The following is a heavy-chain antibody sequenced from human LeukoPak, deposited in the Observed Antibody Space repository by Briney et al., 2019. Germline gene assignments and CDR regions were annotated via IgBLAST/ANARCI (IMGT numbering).Heavy chain of an antibody. CDR3: AMDPRGVWYSSSWYGDV. J-gene: IGHJ4*02. D-gene: IGHD6-13*01. Sequence: ASVKVSWKASGYTFTSYDINWVRQATGQGLEWMGWMNPNSGNTGYAQKFQGRVTMTRNTSISTAYMELSSLRSEDTAVYYCAMDPRGVWYSSSWYGDVWGQGTLVTVSS. CDR1: GYTFTSYD. V-gene: IGHV1-8*01. CDR2: MNPNSGNT.